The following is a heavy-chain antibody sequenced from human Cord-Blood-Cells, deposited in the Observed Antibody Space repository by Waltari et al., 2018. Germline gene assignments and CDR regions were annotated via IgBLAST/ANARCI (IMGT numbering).Heavy chain of an antibody. CDR3: ARGVGCSGGSCYPDY. D-gene: IGHD2-15*01. V-gene: IGHV1-2*02. Sequence: QVQLVQSGAEVKKPGASVKVSCKASGYTFTGYYMHWVRQAPGQGLEWMGWKNPNSGGTNYAQKFQGRVTMTRDTSISTAYMELSRLRSDDTAVYYCARGVGCSGGSCYPDYWGQGTLVTVSS. J-gene: IGHJ4*02. CDR2: KNPNSGGT. CDR1: GYTFTGYY.